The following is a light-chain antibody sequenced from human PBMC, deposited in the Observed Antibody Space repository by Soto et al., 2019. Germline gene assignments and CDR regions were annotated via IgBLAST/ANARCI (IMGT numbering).Light chain of an antibody. CDR2: EVS. V-gene: IGLV2-14*01. Sequence: QSALTQPASVSGSPGQSITISCTVTSSDVGRFNYVSWFQQHPGKVPKLIIYEVSIRPSGVSNRFSGSKSGNTASLTISGLQAEDEADYYCSSYTSSSTYVFGTGTKVTVL. CDR3: SSYTSSSTYV. CDR1: SSDVGRFNY. J-gene: IGLJ1*01.